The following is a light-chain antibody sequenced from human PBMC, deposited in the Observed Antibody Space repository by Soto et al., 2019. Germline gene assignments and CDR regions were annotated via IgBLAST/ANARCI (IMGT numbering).Light chain of an antibody. Sequence: DIQMTQSPSTLSASVGDRVTITCRASQSISSWLAWYQQKPGKAPKLLIYDASSLESGVPSRFSGSGSGTEFTLTISSLQPDDFATYYCQQYNSYLYTVGQVTKVDIK. CDR3: QQYNSYLYT. CDR1: QSISSW. CDR2: DAS. V-gene: IGKV1-5*01. J-gene: IGKJ2*01.